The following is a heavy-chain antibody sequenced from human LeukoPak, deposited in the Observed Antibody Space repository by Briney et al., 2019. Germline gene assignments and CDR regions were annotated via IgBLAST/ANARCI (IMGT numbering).Heavy chain of an antibody. D-gene: IGHD2-21*02. V-gene: IGHV1-18*01. J-gene: IGHJ5*02. CDR2: ISAYNGNT. CDR3: AVDCGGDFRCWFDP. Sequence: ASVKVSCKASGYTFTSYGISWVRQAPGQGLEWMGWISAYNGNTNYAQKLQGRVTMTTDTSTSTAYMELRSLRSDDTAVYYCAVDCGGDFRCWFDPRGQGTLVTVSS. CDR1: GYTFTSYG.